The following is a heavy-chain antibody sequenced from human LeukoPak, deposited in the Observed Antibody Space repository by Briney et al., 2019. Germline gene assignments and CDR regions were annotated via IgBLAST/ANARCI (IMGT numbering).Heavy chain of an antibody. CDR2: ISSSGSTI. V-gene: IGHV3-11*01. CDR1: GSTFSDYY. J-gene: IGHJ6*02. D-gene: IGHD5-18*01. CDR3: ARLQRPGYSYGIEYGMDV. Sequence: GGSLRLSCAASGSTFSDYYMSWIRQAPGKVLEWVSYISSSGSTIYYADSVKGRFTISRDNAKNSLYLQMNSLRAEDTAVYYCARLQRPGYSYGIEYGMDVWGQGTTVTVSS.